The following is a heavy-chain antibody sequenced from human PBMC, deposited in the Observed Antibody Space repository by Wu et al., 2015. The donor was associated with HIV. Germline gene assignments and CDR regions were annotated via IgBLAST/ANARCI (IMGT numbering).Heavy chain of an antibody. J-gene: IGHJ4*02. CDR2: IIPMFGTT. D-gene: IGHD3-22*01. CDR1: GDTFSSYA. V-gene: IGHV1-69*13. CDR3: ARSDRYTYYDSSGPYY. Sequence: HVQLVQSGAEVKKPGSSVKVSCKASGDTFSSYAISWVRQAPGQGLEWMGRIIPMFGTTNYAQKFRGRVTITADEPTTTAYMELSSLRSEDTAVYYCARSDRYTYYDSSGPYYWGQGTLVTVSS.